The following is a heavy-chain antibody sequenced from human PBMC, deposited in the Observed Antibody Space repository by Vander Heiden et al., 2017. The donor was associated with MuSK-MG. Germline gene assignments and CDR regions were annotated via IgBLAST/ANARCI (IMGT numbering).Heavy chain of an antibody. V-gene: IGHV4-34*01. J-gene: IGHJ4*02. CDR3: ARGAPPSFGQQLDRYYFDY. Sequence: QVQLQQWGAGLLKPSETLSLTCAIYGGSFSGYYWGWIRQPPGKGLEWIGEINHSGSTNYNPSLKSRVTISVDTSKNQFSLKLISVTAADTAVYYCARGAPPSFGQQLDRYYFDYWGQGTLVTVSS. CDR2: INHSGST. CDR1: GGSFSGYY. D-gene: IGHD6-13*01.